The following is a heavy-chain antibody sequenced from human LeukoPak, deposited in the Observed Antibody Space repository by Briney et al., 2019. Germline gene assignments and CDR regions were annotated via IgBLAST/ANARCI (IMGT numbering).Heavy chain of an antibody. CDR1: GGSFSGYY. D-gene: IGHD3-10*01. Sequence: SETLSLTCAVYGGSFSGYYWSWIRQPPGKGLEWIGEIIHSGSSNYNPSLKSRVTISVDTSKNQFSLNLSSVTVADTAVYYCARGTDGAMARESYFDYWGQGTLVTVSS. CDR2: IIHSGSS. J-gene: IGHJ4*02. CDR3: ARGTDGAMARESYFDY. V-gene: IGHV4-34*01.